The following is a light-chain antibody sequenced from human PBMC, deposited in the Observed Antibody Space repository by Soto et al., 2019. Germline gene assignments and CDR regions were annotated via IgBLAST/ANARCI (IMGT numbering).Light chain of an antibody. J-gene: IGLJ1*01. Sequence: QSALTQPASVSGSPGQSITISCTGTSSDVGGYNYVSWYQQHPGKAPKLMIFEVSNRPSGVSNRFSGSKSGNTASLTISGLQTDDEADYYCSSYTTSSTALDVFGTGTKLTVL. V-gene: IGLV2-14*01. CDR3: SSYTTSSTALDV. CDR1: SSDVGGYNY. CDR2: EVS.